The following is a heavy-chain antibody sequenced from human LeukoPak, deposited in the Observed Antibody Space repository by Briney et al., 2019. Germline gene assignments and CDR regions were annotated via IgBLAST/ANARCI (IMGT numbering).Heavy chain of an antibody. V-gene: IGHV3-23*01. CDR3: AKVRGYTYDSGLDY. D-gene: IGHD5-18*01. CDR2: ISPSGDNT. J-gene: IGHJ4*02. CDR1: GVTFSSYT. Sequence: PGGSLRLSCAASGVTFSSYTMSWVRQAPGKGLEWVSGISPSGDNTYHVDSVKGRFTISRDNSKNTPNLQMNSLRAEDTAVYYCAKVRGYTYDSGLDYWGQGTLVTVSS.